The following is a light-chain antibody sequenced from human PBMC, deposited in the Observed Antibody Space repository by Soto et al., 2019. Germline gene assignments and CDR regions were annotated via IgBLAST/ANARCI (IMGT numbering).Light chain of an antibody. CDR2: GAS. CDR1: QSVSSN. J-gene: IGKJ4*01. V-gene: IGKV3-15*01. CDR3: QQYNKWPPLT. Sequence: EIVMTQSPATLSVSPGERATLSCRASQSVSSNLAWYQQKPGQAPRLLIYGASTRATGIPARFSGSGSGTEFTLTISRLQSEDFAVYYCQQYNKWPPLTFGGGTKVEFK.